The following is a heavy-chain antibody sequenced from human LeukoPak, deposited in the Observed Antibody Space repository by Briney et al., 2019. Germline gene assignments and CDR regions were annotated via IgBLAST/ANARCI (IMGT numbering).Heavy chain of an antibody. CDR3: ARHALIYMFRGVITH. CDR2: IYYSGST. CDR1: GGSTSSSSYY. Sequence: SETLSLTCTVSGGSTSSSSYYWGWIRQPPGKGLEWIGRIYYSGSTSYNPSLKSRVTISVDTSKNQFSLKLRSVTAADMAVYYCARHALIYMFRGVITHGGKGTLVTVSS. D-gene: IGHD3-10*01. V-gene: IGHV4-39*01. J-gene: IGHJ4*02.